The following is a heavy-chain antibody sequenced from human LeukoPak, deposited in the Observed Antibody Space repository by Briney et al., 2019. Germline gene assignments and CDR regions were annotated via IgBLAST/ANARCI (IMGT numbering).Heavy chain of an antibody. D-gene: IGHD3-10*01. CDR1: GDSISSGSYY. Sequence: PSEALSLTCTVSGDSISSGSYYWSWIRQPAGTGLEWIGRIYTSGSTNYNPSLKSRVTISVDTSKNQFSLKLSSVTAADTAVYYCAKDGDGINAVDVFDIWGQGTMVTVSS. CDR2: IYTSGST. J-gene: IGHJ3*02. CDR3: AKDGDGINAVDVFDI. V-gene: IGHV4-61*02.